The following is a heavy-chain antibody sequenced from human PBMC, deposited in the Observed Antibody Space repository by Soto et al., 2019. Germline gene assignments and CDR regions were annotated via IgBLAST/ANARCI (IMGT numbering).Heavy chain of an antibody. D-gene: IGHD5-12*01. Sequence: QLQLQESGSGLVKPSQTLSLTCAVSGGSISIGGYSWSWIRQPPGKGLEWIGYIYHSGSTYYNPSLGSRVTISVVRSKNKFSLKLSSVTAADTAVYFCAAGGGLPRYYWGQGTLVTVSS. CDR1: GGSISIGGYS. CDR3: AAGGGLPRYY. CDR2: IYHSGST. V-gene: IGHV4-30-2*01. J-gene: IGHJ4*02.